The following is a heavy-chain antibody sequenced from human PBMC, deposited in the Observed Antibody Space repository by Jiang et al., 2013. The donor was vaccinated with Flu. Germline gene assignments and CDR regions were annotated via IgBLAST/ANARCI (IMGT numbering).Heavy chain of an antibody. D-gene: IGHD3-3*01. CDR2: ISYDGSNK. J-gene: IGHJ6*02. Sequence: VQLVESGGGVVQPGRSLRLSCAASGFTFSSYGIHWVRQAPGKGLEWVAVISYDGSNKYYADSVKGRFTISRDNSKNTLYLQMNSLRAEDTAVYYCAKDRALRFLEWIDYGMDVWGQGTTVTVSS. CDR3: AKDRALRFLEWIDYGMDV. CDR1: GFTFSSYG. V-gene: IGHV3-30*18.